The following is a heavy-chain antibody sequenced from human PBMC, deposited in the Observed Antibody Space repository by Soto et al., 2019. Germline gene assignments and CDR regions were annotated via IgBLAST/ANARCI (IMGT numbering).Heavy chain of an antibody. CDR1: GFTFSNHY. V-gene: IGHV3-11*01. Sequence: QMQLVESGGGLVEPGGSLRLSCEASGFTFSNHYMSWIRQAPGKGLEWVSYISRSGSTIYYADSVRGRFTISRDNSKNSLYLKMDSLRAEETAMYYCGRDPELWDENVATRPSIYYYGMDVWGQGTTVTVSS. J-gene: IGHJ6*02. D-gene: IGHD5-18*01. CDR3: GRDPELWDENVATRPSIYYYGMDV. CDR2: ISRSGSTI.